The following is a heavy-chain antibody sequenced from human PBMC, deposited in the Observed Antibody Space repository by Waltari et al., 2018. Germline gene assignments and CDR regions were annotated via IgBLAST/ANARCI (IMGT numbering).Heavy chain of an antibody. J-gene: IGHJ5*02. CDR2: ISSSSSYI. CDR1: GFTFSSYS. V-gene: IGHV3-21*01. D-gene: IGHD4-4*01. Sequence: EVQLVESGGGLVKPGGSLRLSCAASGFTFSSYSMNWVRQAPGKGLEWVSSISSSSSYIYYADSVRGRFTIARDNAKNSLYLQMNSLRAEDTAVYYCARDNDYSNYSGWCDPWGQGTLVTVSS. CDR3: ARDNDYSNYSGWCDP.